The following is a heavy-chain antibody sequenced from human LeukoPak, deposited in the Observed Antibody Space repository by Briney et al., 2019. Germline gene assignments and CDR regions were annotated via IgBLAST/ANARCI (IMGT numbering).Heavy chain of an antibody. V-gene: IGHV4-39*01. CDR1: GASISTSNYY. CDR2: VYYSGTT. J-gene: IGHJ6*02. Sequence: PSEILSLTCTVSGASISTSNYYWGWIRQPPGKGLEWIGNVYYSGTTYYNTSLKSRVTISVDTSKNQFSLKLSSVTATDTAMYYFLVPGPYFSNYDMDVWGQGTTVTVYS. CDR3: LVPGPYFSNYDMDV.